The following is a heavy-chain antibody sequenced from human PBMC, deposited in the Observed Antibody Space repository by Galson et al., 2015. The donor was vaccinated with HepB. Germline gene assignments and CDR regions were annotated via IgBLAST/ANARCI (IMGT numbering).Heavy chain of an antibody. CDR3: GRGGGIGVADT. D-gene: IGHD6-19*01. CDR1: GGSISSGKVY. Sequence: ETLSLTCSVSGGSISSGKVYWGWSRQPPGKGLEWIASFYSSGSSFYKSSLKSRVTISADTSKNQLSLKLTSVTAADTAVYYCGRGGGIGVADTWGQGALVTVSS. J-gene: IGHJ5*02. CDR2: FYSSGSS. V-gene: IGHV4-39*01.